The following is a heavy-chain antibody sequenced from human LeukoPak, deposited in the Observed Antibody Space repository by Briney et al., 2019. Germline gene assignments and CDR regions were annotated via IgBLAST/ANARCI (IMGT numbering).Heavy chain of an antibody. V-gene: IGHV4-34*01. D-gene: IGHD4-17*01. CDR2: INHSGST. Sequence: SETLSLTCAVYGGSFSGYYWSWIRQPPGKGLEWIGEINHSGSTNYNPSLKSRVTISVDTSKNQFSLKLSSVTAADTAVYYCARGPLGDEFADAFDIWGQGTMVTVSS. J-gene: IGHJ3*02. CDR3: ARGPLGDEFADAFDI. CDR1: GGSFSGYY.